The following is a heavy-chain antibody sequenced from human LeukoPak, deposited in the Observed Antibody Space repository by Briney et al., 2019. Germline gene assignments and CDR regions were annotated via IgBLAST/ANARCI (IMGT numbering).Heavy chain of an antibody. D-gene: IGHD6-6*01. V-gene: IGHV3-23*01. CDR2: ISGSGGST. J-gene: IGHJ4*02. CDR1: GFTFSSNA. CDR3: AKSPLRYSSSTLRDY. Sequence: GGSLRLSCAASGFTFSSNAMSWVRQAPGKGLEWVSAISGSGGSTYYADSVKGRFTISRDNSKNTLYLQMNSLRAEDTAVYYCAKSPLRYSSSTLRDYWGQGTLVTVSS.